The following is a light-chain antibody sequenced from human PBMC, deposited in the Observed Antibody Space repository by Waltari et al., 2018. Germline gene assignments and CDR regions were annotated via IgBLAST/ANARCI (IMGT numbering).Light chain of an antibody. CDR1: QTVSTY. CDR2: DAS. CDR3: LQRSLWPWT. V-gene: IGKV3-11*01. J-gene: IGKJ1*01. Sequence: IVLTQSPATLSLSPGERATLSCRASQTVSTYLAWFQQKPGQAPRLLIYDASNRAPGIPARFSGGGSGTDFSLTISSLEPEDFAVYYCLQRSLWPWTFGQGTKVAVK.